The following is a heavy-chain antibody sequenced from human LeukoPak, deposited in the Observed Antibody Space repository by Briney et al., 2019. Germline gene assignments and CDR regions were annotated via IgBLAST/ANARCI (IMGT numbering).Heavy chain of an antibody. CDR1: GDSISSYY. D-gene: IGHD5-18*01. CDR3: ARIPRGYSYGDY. V-gene: IGHV4-59*01. CDR2: IYYSGST. J-gene: IGHJ4*02. Sequence: SETLSLTCNVSGDSISSYYWSWIRQPPGKGLEWIAYIYYSGSTNYNPSLKSRVTISVDTSKNQFSLKLTSLTAADTAVYYCARIPRGYSYGDYWGQGTLVTVSS.